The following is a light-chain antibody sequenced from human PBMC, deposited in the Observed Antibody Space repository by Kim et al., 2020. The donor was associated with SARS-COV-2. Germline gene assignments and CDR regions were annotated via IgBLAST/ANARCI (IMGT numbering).Light chain of an antibody. Sequence: DVVMTQSPLSLTVTPGESASISCRSSQSLLNTNGYSYFDWYLQKTGQSPQLLIYLGSNRAAGVPDRFSGSGSGTYSTLKISRVEAEDVGVYYCMQGLHTPYIFGQGTKLEL. V-gene: IGKV2-28*01. J-gene: IGKJ2*01. CDR1: QSLLNTNGYSY. CDR3: MQGLHTPYI. CDR2: LGS.